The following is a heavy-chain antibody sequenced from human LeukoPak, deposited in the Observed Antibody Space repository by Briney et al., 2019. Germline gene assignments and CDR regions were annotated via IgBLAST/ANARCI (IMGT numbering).Heavy chain of an antibody. V-gene: IGHV3-74*01. CDR1: GFTFSSYW. CDR2: INSDGSST. D-gene: IGHD3-3*01. CDR3: ARSGITAIYYYYYYMDV. J-gene: IGHJ6*03. Sequence: GGSLRLSCAASGFTFSSYWMHWVRQAPGKGLVWVSRINSDGSSTSYADSVKGRFTISRDNAKNTLYLQMNSLRAEDTAVYYCARSGITAIYYYYYYMDVWGKGTTVTVSS.